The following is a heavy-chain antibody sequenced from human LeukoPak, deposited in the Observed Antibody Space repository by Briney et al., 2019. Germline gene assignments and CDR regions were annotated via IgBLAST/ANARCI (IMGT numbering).Heavy chain of an antibody. CDR3: AKAAGGYSYGYDLDY. CDR1: GFTFSSYG. J-gene: IGHJ4*02. D-gene: IGHD5-18*01. V-gene: IGHV3-30*02. Sequence: GGSLRLSCAASGFTFSSYGMHWVRQAPGKGLEWVAFIRYDGSNKYYADSVKGRFTISRDNSKNTLYLQMNSLRAEDTAVYYCAKAAGGYSYGYDLDYWGRGTLVTVSS. CDR2: IRYDGSNK.